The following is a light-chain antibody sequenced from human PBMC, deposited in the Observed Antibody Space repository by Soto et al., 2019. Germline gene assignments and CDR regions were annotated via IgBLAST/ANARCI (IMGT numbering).Light chain of an antibody. V-gene: IGKV3-15*01. CDR3: QQYNSYSIT. CDR2: GAS. J-gene: IGKJ5*01. CDR1: QNVLSN. Sequence: EIVMTQSPATLSVSPGERATLSCRASQNVLSNLAWYQQKPGQAPRLLIYGASTRATGLPARFSGSGSGTQFTLTISSLQSEDFAVYYCQQYNSYSITFGQGTRLEIK.